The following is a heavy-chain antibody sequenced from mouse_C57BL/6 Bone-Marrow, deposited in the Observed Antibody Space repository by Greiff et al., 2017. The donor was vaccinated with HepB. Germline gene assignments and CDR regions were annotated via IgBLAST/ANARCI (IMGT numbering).Heavy chain of an antibody. CDR2: INPNNGGT. CDR1: GYTFTDYN. CDR3: ALYDYDESFAY. J-gene: IGHJ3*01. V-gene: IGHV1-18*01. D-gene: IGHD2-4*01. Sequence: VQLQQSGPELVKPGASVKIPCKASGYTFTDYNMDWVKQSHGKSLEWIGDINPNNGGTIYNQKFKGKATLTVDKSSSTAYMELRSLTSEDTAVYYCALYDYDESFAYWGQGTLVTVSA.